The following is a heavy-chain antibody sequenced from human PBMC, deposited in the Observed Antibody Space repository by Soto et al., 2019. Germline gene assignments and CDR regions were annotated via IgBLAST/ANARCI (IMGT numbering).Heavy chain of an antibody. CDR2: IWFDGSKE. Sequence: QVELVESGGGVVQPGGSLRLACAASGSTFSSYGMHWVRQAPGKGLEWVAVIWFDGSKEFYAASVEGRFTISRDNSKNMVYLEMNSPRDVDTAVYYCARAVPAAKGWFDSWGQGTLVTVSS. D-gene: IGHD2-2*01. V-gene: IGHV3-33*01. CDR3: ARAVPAAKGWFDS. J-gene: IGHJ5*01. CDR1: GSTFSSYG.